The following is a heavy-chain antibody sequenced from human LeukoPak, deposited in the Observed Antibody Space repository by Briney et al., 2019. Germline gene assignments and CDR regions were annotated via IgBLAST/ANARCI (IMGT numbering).Heavy chain of an antibody. Sequence: SETLSLTCTVSGGSISSGSYYWSWIRQPAGKGLEWIGRIYTSGSTNYNPSLKSRVTISVDTSKNQFSLKLSSVTAADTAVYYCARSPTAYYYDSSGYPAVNWFDPWGQGTLVTVSS. CDR2: IYTSGST. CDR1: GGSISSGSYY. J-gene: IGHJ5*02. D-gene: IGHD3-22*01. V-gene: IGHV4-61*02. CDR3: ARSPTAYYYDSSGYPAVNWFDP.